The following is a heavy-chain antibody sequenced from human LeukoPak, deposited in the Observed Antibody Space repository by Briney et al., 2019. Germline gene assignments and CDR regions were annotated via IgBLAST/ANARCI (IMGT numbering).Heavy chain of an antibody. J-gene: IGHJ6*03. CDR1: GFTFSSYE. V-gene: IGHV3-30*02. D-gene: IGHD2-15*01. Sequence: PGGSLRLSCAASGFTFSSYEMNWVRQAPGKGLEWVAFIRYDGSNKYYADSVKGRFTISRDNSKNTLYLQMNSLRAEDTAVYYCAKRGVVVVAADYYYYMDVWGKGTTVTISS. CDR3: AKRGVVVVAADYYYYMDV. CDR2: IRYDGSNK.